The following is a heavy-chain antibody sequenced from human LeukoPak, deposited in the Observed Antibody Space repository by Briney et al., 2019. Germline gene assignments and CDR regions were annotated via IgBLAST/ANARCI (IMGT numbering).Heavy chain of an antibody. V-gene: IGHV1-2*02. Sequence: GASVKVSCKASGYTFTGYYMHWVRQAPGQGREWMGWINPNSGGTNYAQKFQGRVTMTRDTSISTAYMELSRLRSDDTAVYYCARQMAVVVVAATPSDYWGQGTLVTVSS. CDR1: GYTFTGYY. J-gene: IGHJ4*02. CDR2: INPNSGGT. CDR3: ARQMAVVVVAATPSDY. D-gene: IGHD2-15*01.